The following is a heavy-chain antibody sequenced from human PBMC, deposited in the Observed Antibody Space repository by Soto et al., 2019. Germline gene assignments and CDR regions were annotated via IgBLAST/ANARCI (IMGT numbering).Heavy chain of an antibody. J-gene: IGHJ1*01. Sequence: SETLSLTCTVSGGSISSGGYYWSWIRQHPGKGLEWIGYIYYSGSTYYNPSLKSRVTISVDTSKNQFSLKLSSVTAADTAVYYCARAAELYCSGVSCYSGNEQFQQWGPGTLVTV. D-gene: IGHD2-15*01. CDR1: GGSISSGGYY. CDR3: ARAAELYCSGVSCYSGNEQFQQ. V-gene: IGHV4-31*03. CDR2: IYYSGST.